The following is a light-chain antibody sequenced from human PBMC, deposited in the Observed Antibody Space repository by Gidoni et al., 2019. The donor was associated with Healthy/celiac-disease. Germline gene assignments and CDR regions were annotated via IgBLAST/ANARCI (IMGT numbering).Light chain of an antibody. J-gene: IGKJ4*01. CDR3: QQRSNWPFT. CDR1: QSVSSY. CDR2: DAS. V-gene: IGKV3-11*01. Sequence: SPATLSVSTGERATLSCRASQSVSSYLAWYQQKPGQAPRLLIYDASNRATGIPARFSGSGSGTDFTLTISSLEPEDFAVYYCQQRSNWPFTFGGGTKVEIK.